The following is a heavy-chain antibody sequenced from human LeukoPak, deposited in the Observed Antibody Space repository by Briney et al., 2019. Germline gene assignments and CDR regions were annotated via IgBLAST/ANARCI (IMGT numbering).Heavy chain of an antibody. J-gene: IGHJ5*02. CDR2: ISSSSYT. CDR3: ARDWSGTANAINWFDP. V-gene: IGHV3-11*06. Sequence: PGGSLRLSCAASGFTFSDYYMSWIRQAPGKGLEWVSYISSSSYTNYADSVKGRFTISRDNAKNSLYLQMNSLRAEDTAVYYCARDWSGTANAINWFDPWGQGTLVTVSS. CDR1: GFTFSDYY. D-gene: IGHD5-18*01.